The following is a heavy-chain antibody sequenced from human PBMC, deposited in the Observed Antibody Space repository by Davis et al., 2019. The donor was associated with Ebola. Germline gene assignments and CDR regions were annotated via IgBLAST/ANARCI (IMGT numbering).Heavy chain of an antibody. CDR1: GYSFTSYW. CDR3: ARIRTQRLHDAFDI. V-gene: IGHV5-51*01. Sequence: PGGSLRLSCKGSGYSFTSYWIGWVRQMPGKGLEWMGIIYPGDSDTRYSPSFQGQVTISADKSISTAYLQWSSLKASDTAMYYCARIRTQRLHDAFDIWGQGTMVTVSS. J-gene: IGHJ3*02. D-gene: IGHD6-25*01. CDR2: IYPGDSDT.